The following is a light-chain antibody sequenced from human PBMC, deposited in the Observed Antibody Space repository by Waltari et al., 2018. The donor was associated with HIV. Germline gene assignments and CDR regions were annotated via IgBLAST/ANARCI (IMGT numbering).Light chain of an antibody. V-gene: IGLV2-23*02. Sequence: QSALTQPASVSGSPGQSITISCTGTSSDVGGYNLVSWYQQHPGKAPKLMIYELSKRPSRVPSRFSGSKSGNTASLTSALLQAEYEADYYRCAYAGITTYGIFGGGTKLTVL. CDR2: ELS. CDR3: CAYAGITTYGI. J-gene: IGLJ2*01. CDR1: SSDVGGYNL.